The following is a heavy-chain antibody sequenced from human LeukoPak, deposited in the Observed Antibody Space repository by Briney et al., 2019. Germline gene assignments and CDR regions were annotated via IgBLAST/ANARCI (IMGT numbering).Heavy chain of an antibody. D-gene: IGHD6-19*01. CDR2: IWYDGSNK. CDR1: GFTFSSYG. CDR3: ARDLGSSGPPGY. J-gene: IGHJ4*02. V-gene: IGHV3-33*01. Sequence: PGRSLRLSCAASGFTFSSYGMHWVRQAPGKGLEWVAVIWYDGSNKYYADSVKGRFTISRDNSKNTLYLQMNSLRAEDTAVYYCARDLGSSGPPGYGGQGTLVTVSA.